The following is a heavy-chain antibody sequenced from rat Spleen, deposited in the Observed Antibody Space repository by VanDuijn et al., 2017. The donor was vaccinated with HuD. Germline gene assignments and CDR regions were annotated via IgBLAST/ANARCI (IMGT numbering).Heavy chain of an antibody. CDR1: GFTFNNYW. V-gene: IGHV5-31*01. D-gene: IGHD1-5*01. CDR3: TRGTTFAY. Sequence: EVQLVESGGGLVQPGRSLKLSCVASGFTFNNYWMTWIRQAPGKGLEWVASITNTGGSTYYPDSMKGRFTISRDNAKSTLYLQMNSLRSEDTATYYCTRGTTFAYWGQGVMVTVSS. J-gene: IGHJ2*01. CDR2: ITNTGGST.